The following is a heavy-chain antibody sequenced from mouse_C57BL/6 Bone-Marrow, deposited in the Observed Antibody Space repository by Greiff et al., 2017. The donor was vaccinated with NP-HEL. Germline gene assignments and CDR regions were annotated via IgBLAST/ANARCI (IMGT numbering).Heavy chain of an antibody. CDR3: ARAGGPHWYFDV. D-gene: IGHD1-1*02. Sequence: QVQLQQPGAELVRPGTSVKLSCKASGYTFTSYWMPWVKQRPGQGLEWIGVIDPSDSYTNYNQKFKGKATLTVDTSSSTAYMQLSSLTSEDSAVYYCARAGGPHWYFDVWGTGTTVTVSS. CDR2: IDPSDSYT. CDR1: GYTFTSYW. V-gene: IGHV1-59*01. J-gene: IGHJ1*03.